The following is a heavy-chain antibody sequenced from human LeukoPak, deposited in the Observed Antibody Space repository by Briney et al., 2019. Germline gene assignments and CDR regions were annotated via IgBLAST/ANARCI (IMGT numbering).Heavy chain of an antibody. D-gene: IGHD3-3*02. V-gene: IGHV3-21*01. Sequence: PGGSLRLSCAASGFTFSSYSMNWVRQAPGKGLEWVSSISSSSSYICYADSVKGRFTISRDNAKNSLYLQMNSLRAEDTAVYYCARDIRYWGQGTLVTVSS. J-gene: IGHJ4*02. CDR2: ISSSSSYI. CDR1: GFTFSSYS. CDR3: ARDIRY.